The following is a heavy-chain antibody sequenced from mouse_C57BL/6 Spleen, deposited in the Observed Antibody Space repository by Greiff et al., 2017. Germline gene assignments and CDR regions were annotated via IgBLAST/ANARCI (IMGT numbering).Heavy chain of an antibody. CDR2: INPYNGGT. V-gene: IGHV1-19*01. CDR3: ARRDYGSSYD. CDR1: GYTFTDYY. J-gene: IGHJ3*01. D-gene: IGHD1-1*01. Sequence: VQLQQSGPVLVKPGASVKMSCKASGYTFTDYYMNWVKQSHGKSLEWIGVINPYNGGTSYNQKFKGKATLTVDKSSSTAYMVLNSLTSEDSAVYYCARRDYGSSYDWGQGTLVTVSA.